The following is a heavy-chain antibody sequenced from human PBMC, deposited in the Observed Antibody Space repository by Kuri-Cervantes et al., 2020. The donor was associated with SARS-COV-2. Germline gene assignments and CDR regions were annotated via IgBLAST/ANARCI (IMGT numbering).Heavy chain of an antibody. D-gene: IGHD6-19*01. J-gene: IGHJ4*02. CDR3: ARIYSSGWYLGNGVDY. CDR2: IWYDGSNK. CDR1: GFTFSSYS. Sequence: GESLKISCAASGFTFSSYSMHWVRQAPGKGLEWVAVIWYDGSNKYYADSVKGRFTISRDNSKNTLYLQMNSLRAEDTAVYYCARIYSSGWYLGNGVDYWGQGTLVTVSS. V-gene: IGHV3-33*01.